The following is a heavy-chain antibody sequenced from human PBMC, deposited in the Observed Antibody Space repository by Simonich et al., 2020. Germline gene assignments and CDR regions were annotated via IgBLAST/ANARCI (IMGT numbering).Heavy chain of an antibody. CDR1: GGSFSGYY. V-gene: IGHV4-34*01. J-gene: IGHJ2*01. Sequence: QVQLQQWGAGLLKPSETLSLTCAVYGGSFSGYYWSWIRQPPGKGLEWIGEINHSGSTNYNPSLKSRVTISVDTSKNQFSLKLSSVTAAETAVYYCARGKNYDILTGGWYFDLWGRGTLVTVSS. CDR3: ARGKNYDILTGGWYFDL. D-gene: IGHD3-9*01. CDR2: INHSGST.